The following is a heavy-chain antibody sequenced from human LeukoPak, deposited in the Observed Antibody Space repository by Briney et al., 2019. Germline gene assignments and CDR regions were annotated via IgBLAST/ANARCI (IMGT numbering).Heavy chain of an antibody. D-gene: IGHD4-17*01. Sequence: ASVTVSCKVSGYTLTELSMHWVRQAPGKGLEWMGGFDPEDGETIYAQKFQGRVTMTEDTSTDTAYMELSSLRSEDTAVYYCATDLPTVTTRWTFDYWGQGTLVTVSS. CDR3: ATDLPTVTTRWTFDY. J-gene: IGHJ4*02. V-gene: IGHV1-24*01. CDR1: GYTLTELS. CDR2: FDPEDGET.